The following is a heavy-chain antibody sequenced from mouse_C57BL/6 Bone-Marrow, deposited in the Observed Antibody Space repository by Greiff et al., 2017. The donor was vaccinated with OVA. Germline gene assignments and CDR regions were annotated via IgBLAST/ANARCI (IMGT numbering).Heavy chain of an antibody. CDR1: GYSITSGYY. CDR3: ARAPYYAMDY. V-gene: IGHV3-6*01. Sequence: DVKLQESGPGLVKPSQSLSLTCSVTGYSITSGYYWNWIRQFPGNKLEWMGYISYDGSNNYNPSLKNRISITRDTSKNQFFLKLNSVTTEDTATYYCARAPYYAMDYWGQGTSVTVSS. CDR2: ISYDGSN. J-gene: IGHJ4*01.